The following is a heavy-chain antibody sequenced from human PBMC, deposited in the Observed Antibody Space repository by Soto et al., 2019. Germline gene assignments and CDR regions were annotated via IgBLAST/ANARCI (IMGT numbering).Heavy chain of an antibody. CDR3: ARADIVVVPAASYYYYYGMDV. CDR2: IIPIFGTA. Sequence: ASVKVSCKASAGTLSSYAISWVRQAPGQGLEWMGGIIPIFGTANYAQKFQGRVTITADKSTSTAYMELSSLRSEDTAVYYCARADIVVVPAASYYYYYGMDVWGQGTTVTVSS. J-gene: IGHJ6*02. CDR1: AGTLSSYA. V-gene: IGHV1-69*06. D-gene: IGHD2-2*01.